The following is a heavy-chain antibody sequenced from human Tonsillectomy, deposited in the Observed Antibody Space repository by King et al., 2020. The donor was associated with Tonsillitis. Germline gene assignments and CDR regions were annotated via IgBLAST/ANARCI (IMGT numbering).Heavy chain of an antibody. J-gene: IGHJ3*02. Sequence: GQLVQSGAEVKKPGASVKVSCKASGYIFIDYYIHWVRQTPGQGLEWMGRINPDGGRTTYAQRFQGRVAMTTDTSINTASMELSRLTSDDTAVYYCTRELIGYDAFDNW. CDR2: INPDGGRT. CDR1: GYIFIDYY. CDR3: TRELIGYDAFDN. D-gene: IGHD3-10*01. V-gene: IGHV1-2*02.